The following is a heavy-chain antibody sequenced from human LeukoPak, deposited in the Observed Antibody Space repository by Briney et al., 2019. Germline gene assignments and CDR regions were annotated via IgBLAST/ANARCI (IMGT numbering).Heavy chain of an antibody. D-gene: IGHD2-2*01. J-gene: IGHJ5*02. CDR3: ARSQAYCSSTTCYVNWFDP. V-gene: IGHV4-59*01. Sequence: SETLSLTCTVSGGSISTYYWSWIRQPPGKRLQRIGYIYYSGSTNYNPSLKSRVTISVDTSKNQFSLKLSSVTAADTAVYYCARSQAYCSSTTCYVNWFDPWGQGTLVTVSS. CDR1: GGSISTYY. CDR2: IYYSGST.